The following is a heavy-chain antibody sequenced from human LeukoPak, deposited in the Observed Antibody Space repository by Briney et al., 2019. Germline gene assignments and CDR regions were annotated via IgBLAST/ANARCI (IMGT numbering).Heavy chain of an antibody. Sequence: PSETLSLTCTVSGGSISTSNYYWGWIRQPPGKGLEWIGSMYHTGSTYYNPSLKSRVTISVDTSKNQFYLKLSSVTAADTAVYYCARDPHRGRNEIGFGVISPEHAFDIWGQGTMVTVSS. V-gene: IGHV4-39*07. CDR3: ARDPHRGRNEIGFGVISPEHAFDI. J-gene: IGHJ3*02. CDR1: GGSISTSNYY. D-gene: IGHD3-10*01. CDR2: MYHTGST.